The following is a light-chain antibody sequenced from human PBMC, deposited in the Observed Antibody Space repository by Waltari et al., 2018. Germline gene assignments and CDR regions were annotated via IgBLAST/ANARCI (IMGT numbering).Light chain of an antibody. CDR2: EGS. CDR1: SSDVGSSNL. J-gene: IGLJ2*01. V-gene: IGLV2-23*01. CDR3: CSYAGSSTLV. Sequence: QSALTQPASVSGSPGQSITISCTGTSSDVGSSNLVSWYQQHPGKAPKLMIYEGSKRPSGVSNRFSGSKSGNTASLTISGLQAEYEADYYCCSYAGSSTLVFGGGTKLTVL.